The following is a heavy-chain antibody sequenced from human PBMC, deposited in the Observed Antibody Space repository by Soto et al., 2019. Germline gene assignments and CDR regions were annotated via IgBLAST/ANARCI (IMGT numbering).Heavy chain of an antibody. Sequence: LRLSCAASGFTFSSYAMSWVRQAPGKGLEWVSAISGSGGSTYYADSVKGRFTISRDNSKNTLYLQMNSLRAEDTAVYYCAKIPYYGSGSYYFDYWGQGTLVTVSS. V-gene: IGHV3-23*01. J-gene: IGHJ4*02. CDR2: ISGSGGST. CDR3: AKIPYYGSGSYYFDY. CDR1: GFTFSSYA. D-gene: IGHD3-10*01.